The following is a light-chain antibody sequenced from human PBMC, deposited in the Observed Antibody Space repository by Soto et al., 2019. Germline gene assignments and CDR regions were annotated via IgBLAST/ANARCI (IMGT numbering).Light chain of an antibody. V-gene: IGKV1-5*03. CDR1: QSISSW. CDR3: EQYSTMAT. CDR2: KAS. J-gene: IGKJ1*01. Sequence: DIQMTQSPSTLSASVGDRVTITCRASQSISSWVAWYQQKPGKAPKLLIYKASSLESGVPSRFSGSGSGTEVTLTISSLQPDDFATYYCEQYSTMATFGQGTKVDIK.